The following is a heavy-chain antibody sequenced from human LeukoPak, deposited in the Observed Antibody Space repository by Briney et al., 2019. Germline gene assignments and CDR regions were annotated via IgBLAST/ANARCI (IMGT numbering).Heavy chain of an antibody. J-gene: IGHJ6*03. Sequence: LETLSLTCTVSGGSISSSSYYWGWIRQPPGKGLEWIGSIYYSGSTYYNPSLKSRVTISVDTSKNQFSLKLSSVTAADTAVYYCARHIDFWSGYGDYMDVWGKGTTVTVSS. CDR1: GGSISSSSYY. CDR3: ARHIDFWSGYGDYMDV. D-gene: IGHD3-3*01. CDR2: IYYSGST. V-gene: IGHV4-39*01.